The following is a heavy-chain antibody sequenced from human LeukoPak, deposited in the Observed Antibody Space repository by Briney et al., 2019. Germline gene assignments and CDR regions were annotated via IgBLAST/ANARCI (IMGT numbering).Heavy chain of an antibody. V-gene: IGHV3-7*03. CDR2: IKQDGSEK. D-gene: IGHD2-15*01. CDR3: ARDSPLGGY. J-gene: IGHJ4*02. CDR1: GFPFSSYW. Sequence: GGSLRLSCVASGFPFSSYWMSWVRQAPGKGPEWVANIKQDGSEKNYVDSVKGRFTISRDNAKNSLFMEMNNLRAEDTAVYYCARDSPLGGYWGQGTLVTVSS.